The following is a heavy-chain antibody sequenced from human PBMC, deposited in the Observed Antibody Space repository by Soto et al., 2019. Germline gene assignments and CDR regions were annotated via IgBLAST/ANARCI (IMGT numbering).Heavy chain of an antibody. CDR1: GFTFSSYS. V-gene: IGHV3-23*01. CDR3: AKELLRLYFYVSGSYYPFDY. J-gene: IGHJ4*02. Sequence: HPGGSLRLSCAASGFTFSSYSLSWVRQAPGKGLEWVSVISGSGGSTYYADSVKGRFTISRDNSKNTLYLQMNSLRAEDTAVYYCAKELLRLYFYVSGSYYPFDYWGQGTLVTVSS. D-gene: IGHD3-10*01. CDR2: ISGSGGST.